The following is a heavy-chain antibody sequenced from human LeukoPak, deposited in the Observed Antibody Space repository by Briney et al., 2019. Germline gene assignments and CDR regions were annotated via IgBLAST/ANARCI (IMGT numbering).Heavy chain of an antibody. CDR1: GASVRSDH. CDR2: MHGSGSP. V-gene: IGHV4-4*09. Sequence: PSETLTLTCSVSGASVRSDHWNWIRQSPGKGLEWIAYMHGSGSPNYNPSLASRLTLSVDATENQLSLKLSSVTAADTAVYFCARRESGDYEGMYWGQGTLVTVSS. J-gene: IGHJ4*02. D-gene: IGHD4-17*01. CDR3: ARRESGDYEGMY.